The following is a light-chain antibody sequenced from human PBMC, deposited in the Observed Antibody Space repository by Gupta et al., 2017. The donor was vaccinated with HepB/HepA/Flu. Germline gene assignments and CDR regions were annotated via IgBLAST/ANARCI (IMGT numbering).Light chain of an antibody. Sequence: SVLTQPPSASGTPGQRVTISCSGSSSNIGSYTVNWYLQLPGTAPKLLIHSTNQRPSGVPDRFSGSKSGTSASLAISGLQSEDEADFYCATWDDGLNALVFGGGTKLTVL. CDR1: SSNIGSYT. CDR2: STN. J-gene: IGLJ2*01. V-gene: IGLV1-44*01. CDR3: ATWDDGLNALV.